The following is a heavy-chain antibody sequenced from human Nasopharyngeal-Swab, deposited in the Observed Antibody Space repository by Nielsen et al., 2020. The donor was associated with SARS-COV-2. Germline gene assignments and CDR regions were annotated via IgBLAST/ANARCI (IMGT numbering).Heavy chain of an antibody. CDR3: TTEGPGTVTMARGDALDI. CDR2: IKSETDGGTT. D-gene: IGHD4-17*01. V-gene: IGHV3-15*01. Sequence: WIRQPPGKGLEWVGRIKSETDGGTTDYAAPVKGRFTISRNDSKNTRYLQMNSLKTEDTAVYYCTTEGPGTVTMARGDALDIWAKGPWAPSPQ. J-gene: IGHJ3*02.